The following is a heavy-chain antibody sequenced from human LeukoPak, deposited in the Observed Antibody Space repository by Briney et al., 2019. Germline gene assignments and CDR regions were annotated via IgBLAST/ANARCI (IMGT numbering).Heavy chain of an antibody. D-gene: IGHD3-3*01. V-gene: IGHV3-23*01. CDR2: ISNTGDNT. J-gene: IGHJ4*02. CDR3: AKDGGY. CDR1: GFTFTTYA. Sequence: GALRLSCVASGFTFTTYAMIWVRQAPGKGLEWVSSISNTGDNTYYADSVKGRFSISRDNSKNTVYLQMSGLRAEDTAVYYCAKDGGYWGQGTLVTVSP.